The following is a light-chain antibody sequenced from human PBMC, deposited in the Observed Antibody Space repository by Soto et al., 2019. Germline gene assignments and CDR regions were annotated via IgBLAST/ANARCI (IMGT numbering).Light chain of an antibody. CDR1: QSVSSQ. J-gene: IGKJ2*01. CDR3: QQRSNWPSMYT. CDR2: DAS. V-gene: IGKV3-11*01. Sequence: EIVLTQSPATLSLSPGERATLSCRASQSVSSQLAWYQQKPGQAPRLLIYDASNRATAIPARFSGSGSGTDFTLTISSLEPEDFAVYYCQQRSNWPSMYTFGQGTKLEIK.